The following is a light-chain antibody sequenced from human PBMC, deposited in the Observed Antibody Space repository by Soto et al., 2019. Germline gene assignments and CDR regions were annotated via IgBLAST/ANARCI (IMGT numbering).Light chain of an antibody. CDR3: QQYNNWPQT. J-gene: IGKJ2*01. Sequence: EILMTQSPATLSVSPGERATLSCRASQSVSSNLAWYQQKPGQAPRLLIYGASTRATGIPTRFSGSGSGTDSTLTVSSLQSEDFAVYYCQQYNNWPQTFGQGTKLEIK. V-gene: IGKV3-15*01. CDR1: QSVSSN. CDR2: GAS.